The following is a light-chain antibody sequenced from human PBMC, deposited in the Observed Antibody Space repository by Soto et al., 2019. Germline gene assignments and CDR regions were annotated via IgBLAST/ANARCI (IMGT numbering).Light chain of an antibody. CDR1: HSVLYSSNNKNS. CDR3: QQYYTTRWT. J-gene: IGKJ1*01. Sequence: DFVTTQSPDSLAVPTGERTTINCKYIHSVLYSSNNKNSVAWYQQKPGQPPQLLIYWASTRESGVPGRFSGSESGTDFNLTISRLQAEDVAVYECQQYYTTRWTFGQGTKVDIK. V-gene: IGKV4-1*01. CDR2: WAS.